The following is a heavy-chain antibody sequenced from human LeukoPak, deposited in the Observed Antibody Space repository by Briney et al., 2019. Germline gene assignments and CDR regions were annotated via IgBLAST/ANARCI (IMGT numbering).Heavy chain of an antibody. Sequence: GGSLRLSCAASGFTVSSNDMSWVRQAPGKGLEWVSVIYSGGSTYYADSVKDRFTISRDNSKNTLYLQMNSLRAEDTAVYYCARDTRDVGYGMDVWGQGTTVTVSS. J-gene: IGHJ6*02. D-gene: IGHD5-24*01. CDR1: GFTVSSND. CDR2: IYSGGST. V-gene: IGHV3-66*02. CDR3: ARDTRDVGYGMDV.